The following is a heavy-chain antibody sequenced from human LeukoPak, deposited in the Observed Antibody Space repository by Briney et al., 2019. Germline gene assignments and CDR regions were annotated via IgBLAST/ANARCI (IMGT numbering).Heavy chain of an antibody. CDR1: GYTFTGYY. Sequence: ASVRVSCKASGYTFTGYYMHWVRQAPGQGLEWMGWINPNSGGTNYAQKFQGRVTMTRDTSISTAYMELSRLRSDDTAVYYCARVATILQPFDYWGQGTLVTVSS. V-gene: IGHV1-2*02. D-gene: IGHD5-12*01. J-gene: IGHJ4*02. CDR3: ARVATILQPFDY. CDR2: INPNSGGT.